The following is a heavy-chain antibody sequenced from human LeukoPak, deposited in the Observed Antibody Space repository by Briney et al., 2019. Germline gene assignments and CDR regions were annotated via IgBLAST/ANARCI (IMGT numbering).Heavy chain of an antibody. D-gene: IGHD1-26*01. J-gene: IGHJ4*02. CDR2: ISSSGSYI. CDR3: ARDPRAYSGSFFDY. CDR1: GFTFSSYS. Sequence: GGPLRLSCAASGFTFSSYSMNWVRQAPGKGLEWVSSISSSGSYIYYADSVKGRFTISRDDAKNSLYLQMNSLRAEDTAVYYCARDPRAYSGSFFDYWGQGTLVTVSS. V-gene: IGHV3-21*01.